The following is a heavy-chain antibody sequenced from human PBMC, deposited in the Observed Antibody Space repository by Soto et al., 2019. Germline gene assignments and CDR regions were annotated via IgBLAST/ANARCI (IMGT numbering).Heavy chain of an antibody. J-gene: IGHJ4*02. CDR2: IYHSGST. CDR1: GGSISSGGYS. D-gene: IGHD5-18*01. CDR3: ARGPDTAMVFDY. Sequence: SETLSLTCAVSGGSISSGGYSWSWIRQPPGKGLEWIGYIYHSGSTYYNPSLKSRVTISVDRSKNQFSLKLSSVTAADTAVYYCARGPDTAMVFDYWGQGTLVTVSS. V-gene: IGHV4-30-2*01.